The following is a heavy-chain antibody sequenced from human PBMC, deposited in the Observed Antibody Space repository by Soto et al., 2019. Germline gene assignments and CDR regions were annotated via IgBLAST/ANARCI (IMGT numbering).Heavy chain of an antibody. CDR3: ARESHGSGSSY. V-gene: IGHV4-31*03. CDR2: IYYSGST. J-gene: IGHJ4*02. D-gene: IGHD3-10*01. Sequence: SETLSLSCTVSGGSISSGGYYWSWIRQHPGKGLEWIGYIYYSGSTYYNPSLKSRVTISVDTSKNQFSLKLSSVTAADTAVYYCARESHGSGSSYWGQGTLVTAPQ. CDR1: GGSISSGGYY.